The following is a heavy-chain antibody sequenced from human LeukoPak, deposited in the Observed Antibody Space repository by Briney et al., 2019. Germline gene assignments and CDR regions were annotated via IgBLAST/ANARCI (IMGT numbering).Heavy chain of an antibody. CDR1: GYTFTSYG. V-gene: IGHV1-18*01. J-gene: IGHJ4*02. CDR2: ISAYNGNT. CDR3: ARDPQGYYDRGVDY. D-gene: IGHD3-22*01. Sequence: ASVKVSCKASGYTFTSYGIIWVRQAPGQGLEWMGWISAYNGNTNYAQKLQGRVTMTTDTSTSTAYMELRSLRSDDTAVYYCARDPQGYYDRGVDYWGQGTLVTVSS.